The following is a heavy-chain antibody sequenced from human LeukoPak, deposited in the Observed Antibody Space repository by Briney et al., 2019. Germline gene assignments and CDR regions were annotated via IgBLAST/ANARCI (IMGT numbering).Heavy chain of an antibody. CDR3: ARVSEYYDFWSGPKYYFDY. CDR2: INPSGDTT. Sequence: ASVKVSCKASGYTFTRLYIHWVRQAPGQGLEWMGMINPSGDTTNYAQKFQGRIAMTRDTSTSTVYMELSSLRSEDTAVYYCARVSEYYDFWSGPKYYFDYWGQGTLVTVSS. V-gene: IGHV1-46*01. D-gene: IGHD3-3*01. J-gene: IGHJ4*02. CDR1: GYTFTRLY.